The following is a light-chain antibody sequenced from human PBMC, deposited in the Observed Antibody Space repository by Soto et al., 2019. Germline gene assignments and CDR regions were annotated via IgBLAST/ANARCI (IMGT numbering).Light chain of an antibody. CDR2: AAS. V-gene: IGKV1-8*01. CDR1: QSIGTY. J-gene: IGKJ4*01. Sequence: AIRMTQSPSSFSASTGDRVTITCRASQSIGTYLAWYQQIPGRDPKILIFAASILQRGGPSRFSGSGSGTDFTLTISCLQSEDFAPYECQQYYIYPPNFGGGTKVEIK. CDR3: QQYYIYPPN.